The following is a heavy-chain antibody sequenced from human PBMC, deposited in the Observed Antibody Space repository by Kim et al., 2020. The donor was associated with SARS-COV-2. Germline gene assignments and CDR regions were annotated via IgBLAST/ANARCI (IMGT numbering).Heavy chain of an antibody. CDR3: ARRQNCSGGSCYFGYFDY. V-gene: IGHV4-61*07. J-gene: IGHJ4*02. Sequence: TSRVTLSVDTSKNQFSLKLSSVTAADTAVYYCARRQNCSGGSCYFGYFDYWGQGTLVTVSS. D-gene: IGHD2-15*01.